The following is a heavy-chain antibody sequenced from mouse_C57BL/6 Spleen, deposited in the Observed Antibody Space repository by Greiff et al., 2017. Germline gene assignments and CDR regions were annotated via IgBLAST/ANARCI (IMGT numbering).Heavy chain of an antibody. V-gene: IGHV5-4*03. CDR3: ARGLRFITTVVDYCDY. CDR1: GFTFSSYA. CDR2: ISDGGSYT. D-gene: IGHD1-1*01. Sequence: EVMLVESGGGLVKPGGSLKLSCAASGFTFSSYAMSWVRQTPEKRLEWVATISDGGSYTYYPDNVKGRFTISRDNAKNHLYLQMSHLKSEDTAMXYCARGLRFITTVVDYCDYWGQGTTLTVSS. J-gene: IGHJ2*01.